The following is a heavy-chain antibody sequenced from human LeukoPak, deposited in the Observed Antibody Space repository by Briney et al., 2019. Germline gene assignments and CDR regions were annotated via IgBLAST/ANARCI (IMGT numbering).Heavy chain of an antibody. J-gene: IGHJ3*02. D-gene: IGHD3-10*01. Sequence: GGSLRLSCAASGFTFRSYGMHWVRQAPGKGLEWVAVISYDGNNKYYADSVKGRFTISRDNSKNTLYLQMNSLRAEDTAVYYCARDKAGAGFGDAFDIWGQGTMVTVSS. CDR3: ARDKAGAGFGDAFDI. V-gene: IGHV3-30*03. CDR1: GFTFRSYG. CDR2: ISYDGNNK.